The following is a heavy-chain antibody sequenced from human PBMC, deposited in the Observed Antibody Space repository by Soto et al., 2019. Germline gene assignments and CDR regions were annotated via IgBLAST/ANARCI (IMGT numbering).Heavy chain of an antibody. V-gene: IGHV3-23*01. D-gene: IGHD2-8*01. CDR1: GFTFSSYA. Sequence: GGSLRLSCAASGFTFSSYAMSWVRQAPGKGLEWVSAISGSGGSTYYADSVKGRFTISRDNSKNTLYLQMNSLRAEDTAVYYCARGCGHCTNGVCPYYYYMDVWGKGTTVTVAS. CDR3: ARGCGHCTNGVCPYYYYMDV. J-gene: IGHJ6*03. CDR2: ISGSGGST.